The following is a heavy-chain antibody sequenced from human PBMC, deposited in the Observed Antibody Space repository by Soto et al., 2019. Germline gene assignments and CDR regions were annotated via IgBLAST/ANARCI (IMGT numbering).Heavy chain of an antibody. Sequence: QVQLLESGGGVVQPGRSLRLSCAASGFTFSSYAMHWVRQPPGKGLEWVAVVSNDGRNKLYEDSVRGRFTISRDNSKNTMYLEMDRLKLEETAVFYCARGQHGLDHWGQGRLV. CDR2: VSNDGRNK. CDR3: ARGQHGLDH. D-gene: IGHD2-8*01. V-gene: IGHV3-30-3*01. CDR1: GFTFSSYA. J-gene: IGHJ4*02.